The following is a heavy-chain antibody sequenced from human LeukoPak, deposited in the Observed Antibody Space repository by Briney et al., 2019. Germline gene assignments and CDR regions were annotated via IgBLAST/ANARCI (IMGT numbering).Heavy chain of an antibody. D-gene: IGHD6-19*01. CDR1: GFTFSSYA. CDR3: AKDFSSGWPYCFDY. V-gene: IGHV3-64*01. CDR2: ISSNGGST. J-gene: IGHJ4*02. Sequence: GGSLRLSCAASGFTFSSYAMHWVRQAPGKGLEYVSAISSNGGSTYYANSVKGRFTISRDNSKNTLYLHMGSLRAEDMAVYYCAKDFSSGWPYCFDYWGQATLVTVSS.